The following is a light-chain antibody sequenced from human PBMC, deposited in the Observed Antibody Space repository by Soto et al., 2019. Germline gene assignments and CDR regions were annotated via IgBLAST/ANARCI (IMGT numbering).Light chain of an antibody. CDR2: EVT. Sequence: QSVLTQPPSASGTPGQRVTISCTGTSSVVGSYNLVSWYQQHPGKAPKLMIYEVTKRPSGVSNRFSGSKSGNTASLTISGLQAEDEADYYCCSYASSTTYVFGTGTKVTVL. V-gene: IGLV2-23*02. CDR1: SSVVGSYNL. J-gene: IGLJ1*01. CDR3: CSYASSTTYV.